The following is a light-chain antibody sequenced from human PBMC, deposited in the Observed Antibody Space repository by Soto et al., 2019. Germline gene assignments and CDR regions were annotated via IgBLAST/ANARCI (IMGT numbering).Light chain of an antibody. CDR1: SNDVGAYNY. Sequence: QSALTQPASVSGSPGQSITISCTGTSNDVGAYNYVAWYQHHPGKAPKLLVYEIINRPSGVSNRFSGYQSGNTASLTISGLQPEDEADYYCSSYTTTRTLVFGTGNKVT. J-gene: IGLJ1*01. CDR3: SSYTTTRTLV. V-gene: IGLV2-14*01. CDR2: EII.